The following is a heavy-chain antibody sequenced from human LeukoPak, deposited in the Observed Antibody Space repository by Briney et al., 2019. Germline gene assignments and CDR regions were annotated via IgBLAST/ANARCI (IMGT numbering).Heavy chain of an antibody. J-gene: IGHJ4*02. CDR3: AKEPSRWLQLNY. D-gene: IGHD5-12*01. CDR2: ISYDGSNK. V-gene: IGHV3-30-3*01. Sequence: GGSLRLSCAASGFTFSSYAMHWVRQAPGKGLEWVAVISYDGSNKYYADSVKGRFTISRDNSKNTLYLQMNSLRAEDTAVYYCAKEPSRWLQLNYWGQGTLVTVSS. CDR1: GFTFSSYA.